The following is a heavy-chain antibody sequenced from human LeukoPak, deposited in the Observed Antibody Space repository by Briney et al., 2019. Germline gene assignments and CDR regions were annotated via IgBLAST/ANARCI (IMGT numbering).Heavy chain of an antibody. CDR3: ARQGSSSWYYYYMDV. Sequence: ASVKASCKASRYTFTSYDINWVRQATGQGLEWMGWMKPNSGNTGYAQKFQGRVTMTRNTSISTAYMELSSLRSEDTAVYYCARQGSSSWYYYYMDVWGKGTTVTVSS. CDR2: MKPNSGNT. V-gene: IGHV1-8*01. CDR1: RYTFTSYD. D-gene: IGHD6-13*01. J-gene: IGHJ6*03.